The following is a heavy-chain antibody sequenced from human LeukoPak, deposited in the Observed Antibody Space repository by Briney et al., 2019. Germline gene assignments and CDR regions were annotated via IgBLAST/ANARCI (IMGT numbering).Heavy chain of an antibody. Sequence: GGSLRLSCAASGFTFSSYSMNWVRQAPGKGLEWVSSISSSSSYIYYADSVKGRFTISRDNAKNSLYLQMNSLRAEDTAVYYCARDPDSRAAFDIWGQGTMVTVSS. D-gene: IGHD2-21*01. CDR3: ARDPDSRAAFDI. CDR1: GFTFSSYS. V-gene: IGHV3-21*04. CDR2: ISSSSSYI. J-gene: IGHJ3*02.